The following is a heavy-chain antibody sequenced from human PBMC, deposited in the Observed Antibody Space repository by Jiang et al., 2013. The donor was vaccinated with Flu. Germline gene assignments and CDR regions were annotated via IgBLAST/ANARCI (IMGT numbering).Heavy chain of an antibody. V-gene: IGHV4-59*12. CDR3: AREGRVPRGLDV. J-gene: IGHJ6*02. D-gene: IGHD5-24*01. CDR1: GGSMNNYY. Sequence: LLKPSETLSLTCSVSGGSMNNYYWSWIRQPPGKGLEWIGYIYYRGSTIYNPSLQSRATISLHTSKNQFSLNLTSVTAADTAVYYCAREGRVPRGLDVWGQGTTVTVSS. CDR2: IYYRGST.